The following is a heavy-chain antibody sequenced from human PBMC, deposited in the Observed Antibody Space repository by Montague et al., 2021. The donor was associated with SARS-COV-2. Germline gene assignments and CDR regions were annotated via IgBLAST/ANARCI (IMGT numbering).Heavy chain of an antibody. CDR2: IDASGTT. CDR3: PRSAFRYFDRPGMNV. D-gene: IGHD3-9*01. J-gene: IGHJ6*02. CDR1: GGSIRSDGFY. V-gene: IGHV4-61*02. Sequence: TLSLTCTVSGGSIRSDGFYWNWIRQPAGKGLEWIGRIDASGTTNYKPSLKSRVIISLDRSKNQFSLKLSSVIAADTAVYYCPRSAFRYFDRPGMNVWGQGTTVTVSS.